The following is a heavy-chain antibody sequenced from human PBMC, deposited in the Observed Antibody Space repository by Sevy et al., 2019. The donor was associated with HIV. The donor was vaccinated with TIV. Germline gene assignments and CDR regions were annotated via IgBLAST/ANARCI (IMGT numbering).Heavy chain of an antibody. CDR1: GISISNYY. CDR3: ARGGPNQPQLDYFDS. CDR2: IYYTGSS. Sequence: SETLSLTCTVSGISISNYYWTWIRQPPGKGLEWIGYIYYTGSSDSNPSLKSRVTTSVDTSKNQFSLKLSSVTAADTAIYYCARGGPNQPQLDYFDSWGQGILVTVSS. V-gene: IGHV4-59*01. J-gene: IGHJ4*02. D-gene: IGHD6-13*01.